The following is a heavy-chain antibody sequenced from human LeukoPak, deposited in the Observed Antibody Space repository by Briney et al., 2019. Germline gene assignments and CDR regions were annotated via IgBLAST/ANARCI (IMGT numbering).Heavy chain of an antibody. V-gene: IGHV1-3*01. CDR1: GYTFTDYG. J-gene: IGHJ4*02. CDR3: ARQTTARYYFDY. CDR2: INDASDSR. D-gene: IGHD4-11*01. Sequence: ASVKVSCKASGYTFTDYGIHWVRQAPGQRLEWMGCINDASDSRKYSLKFQGRFTITRDTSANIGYMELSSLRSEDTAVYYCARQTTARYYFDYWGQGTLVTVSS.